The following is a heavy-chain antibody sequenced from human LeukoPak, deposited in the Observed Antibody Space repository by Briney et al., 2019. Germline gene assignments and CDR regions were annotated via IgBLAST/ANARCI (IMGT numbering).Heavy chain of an antibody. CDR1: GFTFSSYA. CDR3: AKRAPMVRGRTDYQYGMDV. V-gene: IGHV3-23*01. Sequence: PGGSLRLSCAASGFTFSSYAMSWVRQAPGKGLEWVSAISGSGGDTYYADSVKGRFTISRDNSENTLYLQMNSLGAEDTAVYYCAKRAPMVRGRTDYQYGMDVWGQGTTVTVSS. CDR2: ISGSGGDT. D-gene: IGHD3-10*01. J-gene: IGHJ6*02.